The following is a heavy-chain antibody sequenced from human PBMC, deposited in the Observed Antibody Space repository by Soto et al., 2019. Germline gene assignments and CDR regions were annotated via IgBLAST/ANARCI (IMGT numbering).Heavy chain of an antibody. CDR2: IYYSGST. CDR3: AAGEASSRNLAPYYLDF. J-gene: IGHJ4*02. D-gene: IGHD6-13*01. Sequence: SETLSLTCTVSGGSIRSSSHYWGWIRQPPGKGLEWIGSIYYSGSTYDNPSLKSRVTLSVDTSKNQFSLRLSSVTAADTAVYFCAAGEASSRNLAPYYLDFWGQGTLVTVSS. V-gene: IGHV4-39*01. CDR1: GGSIRSSSHY.